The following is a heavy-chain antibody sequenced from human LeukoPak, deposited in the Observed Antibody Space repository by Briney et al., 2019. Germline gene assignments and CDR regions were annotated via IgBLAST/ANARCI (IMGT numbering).Heavy chain of an antibody. D-gene: IGHD3-22*01. V-gene: IGHV3-23*01. Sequence: PGRSLRLSCAASGFTFSSYAMSWVRQAPGKGLEWVSAISGSGGSTYYADSVKGRFTISRDNSKNTLYLQMNSLRAEDTAVYYCAKDSWWYYDSSGSFDYWGQGTLVTVSS. CDR3: AKDSWWYYDSSGSFDY. CDR2: ISGSGGST. CDR1: GFTFSSYA. J-gene: IGHJ4*02.